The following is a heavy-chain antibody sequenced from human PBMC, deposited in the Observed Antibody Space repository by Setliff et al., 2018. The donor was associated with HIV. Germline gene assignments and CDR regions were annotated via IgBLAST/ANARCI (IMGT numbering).Heavy chain of an antibody. CDR2: IFYSGST. CDR1: GGSISSYY. Sequence: PSETLSLTCTASGGSISSYYWSWIRQPPGEGLEWIGYIFYSGSTNYNPSLKSRVTISLDTSKNQFSLKLTSVTAADTAVYYCASAGSGTRAPPRYWGQGTLVTVSS. CDR3: ASAGSGTRAPPRY. J-gene: IGHJ4*02. D-gene: IGHD1-1*01. V-gene: IGHV4-59*01.